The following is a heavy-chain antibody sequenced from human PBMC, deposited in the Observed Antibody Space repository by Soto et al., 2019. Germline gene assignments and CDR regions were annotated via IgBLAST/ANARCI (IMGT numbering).Heavy chain of an antibody. CDR2: ISGSGDST. Sequence: EVQLLESGGDLVQPGGSLRLSCAASGFTFSTYVLNWVRQAPGKGLEWVSAISGSGDSTYYADSVKGRFTISRDNSKNTLYLQMNSLRAEDTAIYYCAKGRVIPTDDFDYWGQGTQVTVSS. V-gene: IGHV3-23*01. J-gene: IGHJ4*02. CDR3: AKGRVIPTDDFDY. D-gene: IGHD3-16*02. CDR1: GFTFSTYV.